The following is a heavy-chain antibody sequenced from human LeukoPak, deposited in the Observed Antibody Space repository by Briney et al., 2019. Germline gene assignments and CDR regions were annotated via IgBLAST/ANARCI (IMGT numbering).Heavy chain of an antibody. D-gene: IGHD5-18*01. Sequence: SETLSLTCTVSGGSISSYYWSWIRQPAGKGLEWIGRIYISGSTNYNPSLKSRVTMSVDTSKNQFSLKLSSVTAADTAVYYCARGVYNYGGHNWFDPWGQGTLVTVSS. V-gene: IGHV4-4*07. J-gene: IGHJ5*02. CDR2: IYISGST. CDR1: GGSISSYY. CDR3: ARGVYNYGGHNWFDP.